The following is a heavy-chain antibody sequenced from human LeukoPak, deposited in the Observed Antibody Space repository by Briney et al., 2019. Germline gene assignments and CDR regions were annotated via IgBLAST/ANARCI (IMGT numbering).Heavy chain of an antibody. CDR3: ARVEMVRSYYDSSGYYYVKDY. D-gene: IGHD3-22*01. CDR1: GGTFISYA. J-gene: IGHJ4*02. CDR2: IIPIFGTA. Sequence: SVKVSCKXSGGTFISYAISWVRQAPGQGLEWMGRIIPIFGTANYSQKFQGRVTITTDESTSTAYMELSSLRSEDTAVYYCARVEMVRSYYDSSGYYYVKDYWGQGTLVTVSS. V-gene: IGHV1-69*05.